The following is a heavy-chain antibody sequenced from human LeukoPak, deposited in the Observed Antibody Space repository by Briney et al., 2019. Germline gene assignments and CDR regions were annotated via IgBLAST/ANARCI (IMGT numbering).Heavy chain of an antibody. CDR3: ARGAEAETSPLDF. D-gene: IGHD6-13*01. CDR2: INPKSGAA. Sequence: APVTVSCKASRYIFSDYYMHWVRQAPGQGLEWLGWINPKSGAADYAQQFRGRVTMTRDTSINTDYMEMKRVTSDDTAVYYCARGAEAETSPLDFWGQGTLVIVS. V-gene: IGHV1-2*02. CDR1: RYIFSDYY. J-gene: IGHJ4*02.